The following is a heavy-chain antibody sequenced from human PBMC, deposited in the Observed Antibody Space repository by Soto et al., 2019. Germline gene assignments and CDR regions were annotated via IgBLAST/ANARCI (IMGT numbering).Heavy chain of an antibody. CDR1: GYTFISYA. CDR2: INAGNGNT. D-gene: IGHD2-15*01. Sequence: ASVKVSCKVSGYTFISYAIHWVRQAPGQRLEWMGWINAGNGNTKYSQKFQGRVTITRDTSASTAYMELTSLRSEDTAVYYCARELQGLYYFDYWGQGTLVTV. CDR3: ARELQGLYYFDY. V-gene: IGHV1-3*01. J-gene: IGHJ4*02.